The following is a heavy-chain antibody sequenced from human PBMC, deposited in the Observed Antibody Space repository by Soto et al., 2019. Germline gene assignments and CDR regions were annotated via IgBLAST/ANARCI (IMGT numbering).Heavy chain of an antibody. J-gene: IGHJ5*02. CDR1: GGSISSYY. CDR3: ARVYHDILTGPNWFDP. D-gene: IGHD3-9*01. V-gene: IGHV4-59*01. CDR2: IYYSGST. Sequence: XATLSLTCTVCGGSISSYYWSWIRQPPGKGLEWIGYIYYSGSTNYNPSLKSRVTISVDTSKNQFSLKLSSVTAADTAVYYCARVYHDILTGPNWFDPCGQRTLVTVSS.